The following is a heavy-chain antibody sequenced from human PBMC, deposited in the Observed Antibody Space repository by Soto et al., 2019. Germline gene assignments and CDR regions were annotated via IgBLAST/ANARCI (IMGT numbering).Heavy chain of an antibody. CDR3: AGGCSSTSCFYYGMDV. Sequence: GGSLRLSCVASGFTFDTYALNWVRQAPGKGLEWVSAIGSSGSTYYADSVKGRFTISRDTPKKTLYLQMNSLRAEDTAVYYCAGGCSSTSCFYYGMDVWGQGTTVTVSS. J-gene: IGHJ6*02. D-gene: IGHD2-2*01. V-gene: IGHV3-23*01. CDR2: IGSSGST. CDR1: GFTFDTYA.